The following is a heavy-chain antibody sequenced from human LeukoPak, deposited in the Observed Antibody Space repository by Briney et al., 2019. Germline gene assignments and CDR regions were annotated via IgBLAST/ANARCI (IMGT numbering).Heavy chain of an antibody. CDR2: LPPDARYQ. D-gene: IGHD6-13*01. CDR1: GFTFSDYT. J-gene: IGHJ4*02. Sequence: PGGSLRLSCAPSGFTFSDYTMQWVRQAPGKGRAWVALLPPDARYQYYAASLKGRFTIYRDNFKNALYLQMNSLRLEDTAVYYCARGLHDRSWYGAHWGQGTLLSVSS. V-gene: IGHV3-30*04. CDR3: ARGLHDRSWYGAH.